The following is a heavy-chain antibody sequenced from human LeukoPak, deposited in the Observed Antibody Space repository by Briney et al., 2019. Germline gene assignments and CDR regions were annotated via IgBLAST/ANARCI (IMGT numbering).Heavy chain of an antibody. D-gene: IGHD2-2*01. J-gene: IGHJ4*02. Sequence: ASVKVSCKASGYTFTGYYMHWVRQAPGQGLEWMGWINPNSGGTNYAQKFQGRVTMTRDTSISTAYMELSRLRSDDTAVYYCARSSPLYQLLLADDYWGQGTLVTVSS. CDR3: ARSSPLYQLLLADDY. CDR2: INPNSGGT. V-gene: IGHV1-2*02. CDR1: GYTFTGYY.